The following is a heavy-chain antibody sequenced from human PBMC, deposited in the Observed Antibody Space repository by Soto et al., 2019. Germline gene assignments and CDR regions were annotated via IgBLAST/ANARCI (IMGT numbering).Heavy chain of an antibody. CDR1: GGSVSTSSFY. V-gene: IGHV4-39*01. D-gene: IGHD3-22*01. CDR3: ARKAGFYDRSGSFDY. Sequence: QLQLQESGPGLVKPSETLSLTCTVSGGSVSTSSFYWGWIRQPPRKGLEWIGTIYYSGTTYYNPSLKSRVTVTVGTSKNPFSPRLGSCTAADTAVYYCARKAGFYDRSGSFDYWGQGTLVTVAS. J-gene: IGHJ4*02. CDR2: IYYSGTT.